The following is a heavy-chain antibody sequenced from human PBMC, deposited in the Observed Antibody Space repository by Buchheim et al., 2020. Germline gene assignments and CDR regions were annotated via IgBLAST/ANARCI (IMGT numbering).Heavy chain of an antibody. J-gene: IGHJ6*02. CDR2: IKQDGSEK. CDR3: ARDITTFDV. D-gene: IGHD3-3*01. V-gene: IGHV3-7*01. Sequence: EVRVVESGGGLVQPGGSRRLSCAASGFIFSTYWMSWLRQAPGKGLEWVANIKQDGSEKYYVDSVKGRFTISRDNAKNSLWVQMNSLRVEDSAVYYCARDITTFDVWGQGTT. CDR1: GFIFSTYW.